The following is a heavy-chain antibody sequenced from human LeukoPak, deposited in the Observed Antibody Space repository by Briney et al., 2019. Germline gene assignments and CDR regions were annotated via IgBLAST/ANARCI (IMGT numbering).Heavy chain of an antibody. CDR3: VRDPAPETASTDAFDI. D-gene: IGHD5-18*01. CDR2: IYYSGST. J-gene: IGHJ3*02. V-gene: IGHV4-39*07. Sequence: SETLSLTCTVSGGSITSSTYYWGWIRQPPGKGLEWIGTIYYSGSTYYNPSLKSRVTISIDTSNNQFSLQLNSVTAAETAVYYCVRDPAPETASTDAFDIWGQGTMVTVSS. CDR1: GGSITSSTYY.